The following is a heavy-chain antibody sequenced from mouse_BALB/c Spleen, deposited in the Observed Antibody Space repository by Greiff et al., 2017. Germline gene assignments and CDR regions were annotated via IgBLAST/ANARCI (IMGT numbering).Heavy chain of an antibody. D-gene: IGHD1-1*01. CDR2: ISDGGSYT. J-gene: IGHJ3*01. CDR1: GFTFSDYY. CDR3: ARDRSYGSSQAWFAY. Sequence: EVKVVESGGGLVKPGGSLKLSCAASGFTFSDYYMYWVRQTPEKRLEWVATISDGGSYTYYPDSVKGRFTISRDNAKNNLYLQMSSLKSEDTAMYYCARDRSYGSSQAWFAYWGQGTLVTVSA. V-gene: IGHV5-4*02.